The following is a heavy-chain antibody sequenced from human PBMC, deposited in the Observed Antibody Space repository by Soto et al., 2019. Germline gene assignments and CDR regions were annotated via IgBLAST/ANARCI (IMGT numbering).Heavy chain of an antibody. V-gene: IGHV5-51*01. Sequence: KVSCKASGYSYTSYWIGWVRQMPGKGLEWMGIIYPGDSDTRYSPSFQGQVTISADKSISTAYLQWSSLKASDTAMYYCARTPRHSYCSGGSCYSWRAFDIWGQGTMVTVSS. CDR3: ARTPRHSYCSGGSCYSWRAFDI. CDR1: GYSYTSYW. D-gene: IGHD2-15*01. J-gene: IGHJ3*02. CDR2: IYPGDSDT.